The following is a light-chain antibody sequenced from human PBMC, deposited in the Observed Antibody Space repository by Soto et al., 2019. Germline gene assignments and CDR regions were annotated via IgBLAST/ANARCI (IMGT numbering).Light chain of an antibody. CDR3: KQFGSSPLFT. CDR1: RSVSSSY. CDR2: GAS. V-gene: IGKV3-20*01. Sequence: EIVLTQSPGTLSLCPGERATLSCRASRSVSSSYLAWYQQKPGQAPRLLIYGASSRATGIPDRFSGSGSGTDFTLTISRLEPEDFAVYYCKQFGSSPLFTFGPGTKVDVK. J-gene: IGKJ3*01.